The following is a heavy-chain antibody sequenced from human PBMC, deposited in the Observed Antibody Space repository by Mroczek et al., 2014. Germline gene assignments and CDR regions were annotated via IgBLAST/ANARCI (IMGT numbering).Heavy chain of an antibody. CDR3: ARAYLDGPSLYYFDY. J-gene: IGHJ4*02. V-gene: IGHV4-30-4*01. CDR1: GGSISSGDYY. D-gene: IGHD3-9*01. CDR2: IYYSGST. Sequence: QVQLQQWGPGLVKPSQTLSLTCTVSGGSISSGDYYWSWIRQPPGKGLEWIGYIYYSGSTYYNPSLKSRVTISVDTSKNQFSLKLSSVTAADTAVYYCARAYLDGPSLYYFDYWGQGTLVTVSS.